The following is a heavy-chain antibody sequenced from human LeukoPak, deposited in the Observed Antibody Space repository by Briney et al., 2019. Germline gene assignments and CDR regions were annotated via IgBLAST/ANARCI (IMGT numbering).Heavy chain of an antibody. J-gene: IGHJ4*02. Sequence: PSETLSLTCTVAGGSISSSSYYWGWIRQPPGRGLEWIGSIYYSGSTYYSPSLKSRVTISVDTSKNQFSLKLTSVTAADTAVYYCVRPTSLTGYIDYLGQGTLVTVSS. V-gene: IGHV4-39*07. D-gene: IGHD3-9*01. CDR3: VRPTSLTGYIDY. CDR2: IYYSGST. CDR1: GGSISSSSYY.